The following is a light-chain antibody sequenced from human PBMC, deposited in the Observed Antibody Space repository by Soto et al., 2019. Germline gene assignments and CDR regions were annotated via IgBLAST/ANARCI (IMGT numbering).Light chain of an antibody. Sequence: QSALTQPASVSGSLGQSITISCTGTTRDIAGYNYISWYQQLPGKAPKLMIYQVTRRPSGVPDRFSGSKSGNTASLNVSGLQAEDEADYYCCSYADNTDYVFGTGTKVTVL. CDR2: QVT. J-gene: IGLJ1*01. CDR1: TRDIAGYNY. V-gene: IGLV2-8*01. CDR3: CSYADNTDYV.